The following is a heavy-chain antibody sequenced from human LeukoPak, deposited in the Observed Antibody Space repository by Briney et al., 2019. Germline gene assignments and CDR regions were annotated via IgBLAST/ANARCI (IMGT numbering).Heavy chain of an antibody. CDR1: GGSISSYY. V-gene: IGHV4-4*09. Sequence: SETLSLTCTVTGGSISSYYWSWIRQPPGKGLEWIGYIYTSGSTNYNPSLKSRVTISVDTSKNQFSLKLSSVTAADTAVYYCARQREYYYYMDVWGKGTTVTVSS. CDR2: IYTSGST. D-gene: IGHD6-25*01. J-gene: IGHJ6*03. CDR3: ARQREYYYYMDV.